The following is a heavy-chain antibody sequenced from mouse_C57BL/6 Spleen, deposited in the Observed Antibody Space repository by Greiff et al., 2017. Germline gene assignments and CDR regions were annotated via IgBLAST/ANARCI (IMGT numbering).Heavy chain of an antibody. CDR2: IYPGDGDT. V-gene: IGHV1-82*01. J-gene: IGHJ4*01. CDR1: GYAFSSSW. D-gene: IGHD2-4*01. CDR3: ARESIYYDYDGYAMDY. Sequence: QVQLQQSGPELVKPGASVKISCKASGYAFSSSWMNWVKQRPGKGLEWIGRIYPGDGDTNYNGKFKGKATLTADKSSSTAYMQLSSLTSEDSAVYFCARESIYYDYDGYAMDYWGQGTSVTVSS.